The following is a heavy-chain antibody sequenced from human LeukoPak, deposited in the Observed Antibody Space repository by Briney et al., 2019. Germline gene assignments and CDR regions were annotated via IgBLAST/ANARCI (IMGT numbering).Heavy chain of an antibody. Sequence: PGGSLRLSCAASGFAFSNYNMNWVRQAPGKGLEWVSVIYSGGSTYYAGSVKGRFTISRDNSKNTLYLQMNSLRAEDTAVYYCARVFSGYDFWSGYCDYWGQGTLVTVSS. CDR1: GFAFSNYN. D-gene: IGHD3-3*01. CDR3: ARVFSGYDFWSGYCDY. J-gene: IGHJ4*02. CDR2: IYSGGST. V-gene: IGHV3-53*01.